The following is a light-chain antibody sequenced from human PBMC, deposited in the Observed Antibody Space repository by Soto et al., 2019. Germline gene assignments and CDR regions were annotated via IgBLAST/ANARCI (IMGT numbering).Light chain of an antibody. CDR1: SSNIGAGYD. CDR2: GNS. J-gene: IGLJ3*02. V-gene: IGLV1-40*01. Sequence: QSVLTQPPSVSGAPEHRVTISCTRSSSNIGAGYDVHWYQQLPGTAPKLLIYGNSNRPSGVPDRFSGSKSGTSASLAITGLRAEDEADYYCQSYDSSLSGWVFGGGTKLTVL. CDR3: QSYDSSLSGWV.